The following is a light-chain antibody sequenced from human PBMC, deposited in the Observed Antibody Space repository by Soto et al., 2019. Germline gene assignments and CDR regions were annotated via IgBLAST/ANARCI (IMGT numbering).Light chain of an antibody. CDR2: EVT. J-gene: IGLJ1*01. V-gene: IGLV2-8*01. CDR1: SSDVGGYNY. CDR3: SSYADSNSYV. Sequence: QSVLTQPPSASGSPGQSVTISCTGTSSDVGGYNYVYWYQQHPGKAPKLMIYEVTKRPSGVPDRFSGSKSGNTASLTVSGLQAEDEADYYCSSYADSNSYVFGTGTNVTVL.